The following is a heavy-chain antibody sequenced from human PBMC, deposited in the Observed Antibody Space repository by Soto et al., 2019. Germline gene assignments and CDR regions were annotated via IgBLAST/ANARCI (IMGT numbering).Heavy chain of an antibody. V-gene: IGHV1-69*05. CDR1: GGTFSSYA. CDR3: ARDGDVLLWFGESHLNLNWFDP. CDR2: IIPIFGTA. D-gene: IGHD3-10*01. Sequence: SVKVSCKASGGTFSSYAISWVRQAPGQGLEWMGGIIPIFGTANYAQKLQGRVTMTTDTSTSTAYMELRSLRSDDTAVYYCARDGDVLLWFGESHLNLNWFDPWGQGTLVTVSS. J-gene: IGHJ5*02.